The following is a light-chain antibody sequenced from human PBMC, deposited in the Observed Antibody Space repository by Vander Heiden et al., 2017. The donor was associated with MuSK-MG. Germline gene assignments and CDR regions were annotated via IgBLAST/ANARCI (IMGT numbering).Light chain of an antibody. CDR1: SSDVGSYNF. J-gene: IGLJ2*01. V-gene: IGLV2-23*02. Sequence: QSALTQPASVSGSPGQSITISCTGTSSDVGSYNFVSWYQQHPGKAPKLMIYEVSKRPSVVSNRFSGSKSGNTASMTTAGLQAEDEADYYCCSYAGSSTVVFGGGTKLTVL. CDR2: EVS. CDR3: CSYAGSSTVV.